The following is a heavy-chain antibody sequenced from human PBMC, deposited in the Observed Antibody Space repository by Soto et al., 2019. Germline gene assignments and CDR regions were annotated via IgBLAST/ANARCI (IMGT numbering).Heavy chain of an antibody. V-gene: IGHV4-31*03. Sequence: PSETLSLTCSVSNGSINSAGHFWSWLRQHPGKGLEWLGYIYYTGSTYYNPSLQRRVAFSVDTSKTRFSLKLTSVTAADTAVYYCARASHYYDSSGYYYALWGQGTLVTVSS. J-gene: IGHJ4*02. CDR2: IYYTGST. CDR1: NGSINSAGHF. D-gene: IGHD3-22*01. CDR3: ARASHYYDSSGYYYAL.